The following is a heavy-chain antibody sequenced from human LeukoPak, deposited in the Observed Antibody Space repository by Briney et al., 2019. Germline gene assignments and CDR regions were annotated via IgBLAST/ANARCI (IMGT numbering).Heavy chain of an antibody. Sequence: PGGSLRLSCAASGLTFSRYAMSWVRQAPGKGLEWVSAISGSGGSTYYADSVKGRFTISRDNSKNTLYLQMNSLRAEDTAVYYCAKDKVRLITFGGVIVDYWGQGTLVTVSS. D-gene: IGHD3-16*02. CDR3: AKDKVRLITFGGVIVDY. J-gene: IGHJ4*02. CDR1: GLTFSRYA. CDR2: ISGSGGST. V-gene: IGHV3-23*01.